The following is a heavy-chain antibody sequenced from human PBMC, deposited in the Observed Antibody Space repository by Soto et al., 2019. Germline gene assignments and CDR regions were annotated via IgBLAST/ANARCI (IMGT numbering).Heavy chain of an antibody. CDR3: AHRRGSGYYYYYYGMDV. CDR1: GFSLSTSGVG. J-gene: IGHJ6*02. CDR2: IYWNDDK. D-gene: IGHD3-22*01. V-gene: IGHV2-5*01. Sequence: QITLKESGPTLVKPTQTLTLTCTFSGFSLSTSGVGVGWIRQPPGKALEWLALIYWNDDKRYSPSLKSRLTITKDTSKNQVVLTLTNMDPVDTATYYCAHRRGSGYYYYYYGMDVWSQGTTVTFSS.